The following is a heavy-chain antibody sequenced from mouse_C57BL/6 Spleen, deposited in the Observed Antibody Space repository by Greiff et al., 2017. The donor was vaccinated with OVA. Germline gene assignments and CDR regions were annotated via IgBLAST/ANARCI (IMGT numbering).Heavy chain of an antibody. CDR1: GYSFTGYY. D-gene: IGHD2-4*01. J-gene: IGHJ2*01. CDR3: ARFEDYDDGYYFDY. Sequence: VQLQQSGPELVKPGASVKISCKASGYSFTGYYMNWVKQSPEKSLEWIGEINPSTGGTTYNQKFKAKATLTVDKSSSTAYMQLKSLTSEDSAVYDFARFEDYDDGYYFDYWGQGTTLTVSS. CDR2: INPSTGGT. V-gene: IGHV1-42*01.